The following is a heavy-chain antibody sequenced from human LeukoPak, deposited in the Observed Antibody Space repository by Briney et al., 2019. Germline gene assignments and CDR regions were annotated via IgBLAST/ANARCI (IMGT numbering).Heavy chain of an antibody. CDR2: TYYKSKWYN. CDR3: ARGDIVATILPVGENGGWGPVVD. V-gene: IGHV6-1*01. Sequence: SQTLSLTCAISGDSVSSNSAAWNWIRQSPSRGLEWLGRTYYKSKWYNDYAVSVKSRITINPDASKNQFSLQLNSVTPEDTAVYYCARGDIVATILPVGENGGWGPVVDWGQGTLVTVSS. J-gene: IGHJ4*02. CDR1: GDSVSSNSAA. D-gene: IGHD5-12*01.